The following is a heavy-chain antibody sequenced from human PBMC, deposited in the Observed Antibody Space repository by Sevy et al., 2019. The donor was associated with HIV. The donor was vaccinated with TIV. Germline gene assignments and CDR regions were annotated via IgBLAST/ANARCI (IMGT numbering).Heavy chain of an antibody. CDR1: GFTFGDYA. CDR3: TGSSSGYSANFDY. V-gene: IGHV3-49*04. J-gene: IGHJ4*02. D-gene: IGHD3-22*01. CDR2: IRSIAYGGTT. Sequence: GGSLRLSCTASGFTFGDYAMSWVRQAPGKGLEWVGCIRSIAYGGTTEYAASVKGRFTISRDDSKSIAYLQMNSLKTEDTAVYYCTGSSSGYSANFDYWGQGTLVTVSS.